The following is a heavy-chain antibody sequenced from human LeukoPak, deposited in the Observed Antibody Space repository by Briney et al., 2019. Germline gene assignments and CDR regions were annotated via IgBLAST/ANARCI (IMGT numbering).Heavy chain of an antibody. D-gene: IGHD6-6*01. CDR1: GFTFSDYY. CDR2: ISSSGSTI. Sequence: GGSLRLSCAASGFTFSDYYMSWIRQAPGKGLEWVSYISSSGSTIYYADSVKGRSTISRDNAKNSLYLQMNSLRAEDTAVYYCARDRSIAARFHYFDYWGQGTLVTVSS. J-gene: IGHJ4*02. V-gene: IGHV3-11*01. CDR3: ARDRSIAARFHYFDY.